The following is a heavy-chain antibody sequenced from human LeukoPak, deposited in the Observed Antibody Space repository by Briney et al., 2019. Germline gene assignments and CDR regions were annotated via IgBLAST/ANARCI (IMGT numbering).Heavy chain of an antibody. CDR3: ARVRRSRAVAGIGWFDP. D-gene: IGHD6-19*01. J-gene: IGHJ5*02. CDR1: GYTFTGYY. CDR2: INPNSGGT. V-gene: IGHV1-2*02. Sequence: ASVKVSCKASGYTFTGYYMHWVRQAPGQGLEWMGWINPNSGGTNYAQKFQGRVTMTRDTSISTAYTELSRLRSDDTAVYYCARVRRSRAVAGIGWFDPWGQGTLVTVSS.